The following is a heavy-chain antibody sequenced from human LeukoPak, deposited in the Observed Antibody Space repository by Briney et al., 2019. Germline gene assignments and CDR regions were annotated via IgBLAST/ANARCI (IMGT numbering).Heavy chain of an antibody. D-gene: IGHD3-9*01. Sequence: PSETLSLTCTVSGGSISSGDYYWSWIRQPPGKGLERIGYIYYSGSTYYNPSLKSRVTISVDTSKNQFSLKLNPVTAADTAVYYCARGPRYFRYGLDVWGKGTTVTVSS. CDR2: IYYSGST. J-gene: IGHJ6*04. CDR1: GGSISSGDYY. CDR3: ARGPRYFRYGLDV. V-gene: IGHV4-30-4*01.